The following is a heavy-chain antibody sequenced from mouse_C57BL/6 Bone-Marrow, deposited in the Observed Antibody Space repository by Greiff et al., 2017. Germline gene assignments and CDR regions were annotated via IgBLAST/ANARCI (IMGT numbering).Heavy chain of an antibody. CDR1: GYTFTSYW. J-gene: IGHJ4*01. CDR3: ARSRGRRLRGDY. CDR2: IDPSDSYT. D-gene: IGHD3-2*02. Sequence: VQLQQSGAELVRPGASVKLSCTASGYTFTSYWMHWVKQRPGQGLEWIGEIDPSDSYTNYNQKFKGKSTLTVDKSSSTAYMQLSSLTSEDSAVYYCARSRGRRLRGDYWGQGTSVTVSS. V-gene: IGHV1-69*01.